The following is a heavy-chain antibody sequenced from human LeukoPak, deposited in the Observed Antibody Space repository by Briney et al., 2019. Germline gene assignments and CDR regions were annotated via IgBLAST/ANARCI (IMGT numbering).Heavy chain of an antibody. CDR2: ISGDGGRT. J-gene: IGHJ4*02. D-gene: IGHD2-8*01. V-gene: IGHV3-43*02. Sequence: PGGSLRLSCAASGFTFDDYPMHWVRQAPGRGLEWVSLISGDGGRTEYANSVKGRFTIFRDNSKKYLSLQMNSLRTEDIALYYCAKQGGRGTEMDLFESWGQGTLVTVSS. CDR1: GFTFDDYP. CDR3: AKQGGRGTEMDLFES.